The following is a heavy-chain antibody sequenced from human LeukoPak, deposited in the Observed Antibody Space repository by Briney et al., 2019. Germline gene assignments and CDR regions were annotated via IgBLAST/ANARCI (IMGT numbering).Heavy chain of an antibody. CDR1: GGSFSGYY. CDR3: ARGDTAMAFDY. CDR2: INHSGST. V-gene: IGHV4-34*01. J-gene: IGHJ4*02. Sequence: SETLSLTCAVYGGSFSGYYWSWIRQPPGKGLEWIGEINHSGSTNYNPSLKSRVTISVDTPKNQFSLKLSSVTAADTAVYYCARGDTAMAFDYWGQGTLVTVSS. D-gene: IGHD5-18*01.